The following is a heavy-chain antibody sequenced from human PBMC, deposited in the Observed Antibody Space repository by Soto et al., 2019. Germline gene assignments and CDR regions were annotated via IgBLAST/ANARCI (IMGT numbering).Heavy chain of an antibody. Sequence: LSLTCTVSGGSISNYFWSWIRQPPGSGLDWIGYIYYNGDTRYNPSLGSRVTMSVDTSKNQFSLKLTSVTAADTAVYYCARDRYPYAPGRWFDPWGQGTLVTVSS. CDR1: GGSISNYF. CDR3: ARDRYPYAPGRWFDP. D-gene: IGHD3-16*01. CDR2: IYYNGDT. V-gene: IGHV4-59*01. J-gene: IGHJ5*02.